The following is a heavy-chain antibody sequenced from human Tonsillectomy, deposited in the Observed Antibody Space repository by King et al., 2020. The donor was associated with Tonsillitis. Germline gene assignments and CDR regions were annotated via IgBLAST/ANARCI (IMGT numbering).Heavy chain of an antibody. CDR1: GFTFRDYG. CDR2: IWFDGSHK. D-gene: IGHD1-14*01. J-gene: IGHJ6*03. Sequence: QVQLVESGGEVVQPGGSLRLSCAASGFTFRDYGIHWVRQAPGKGLEWVAVIWFDGSHKYYTDSVKGRFTISRDNSKDTLFLQMNSLRAEDTAVYYCARDRNINPSYYFYFIDVWGKGTTVTVSS. V-gene: IGHV3-33*08. CDR3: ARDRNINPSYYFYFIDV.